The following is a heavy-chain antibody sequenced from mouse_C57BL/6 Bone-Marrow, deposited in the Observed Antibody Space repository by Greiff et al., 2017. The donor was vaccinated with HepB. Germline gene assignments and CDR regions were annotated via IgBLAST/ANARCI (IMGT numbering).Heavy chain of an antibody. J-gene: IGHJ4*01. CDR2: IDPSDSET. CDR1: GYTFTSYW. CDR3: ARKGQLRLRGAMDY. V-gene: IGHV1-52*01. D-gene: IGHD3-2*02. Sequence: QVQLQQPGAELVRPGSSVKLSCKASGYTFTSYWMHWVKQRPIQGLEWIGNIDPSDSETHYNQKFKDKATLTVDKSSSTAYMQLSSLTSEDSAVYYCARKGQLRLRGAMDYWGQGTSVTVSS.